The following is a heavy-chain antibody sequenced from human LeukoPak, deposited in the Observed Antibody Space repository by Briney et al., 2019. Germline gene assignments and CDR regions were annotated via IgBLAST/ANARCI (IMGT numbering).Heavy chain of an antibody. CDR1: GFTFSSYW. J-gene: IGHJ4*02. CDR3: AKVRAPSGWFNSDY. Sequence: GGSLRLSCAASGFTFSSYWMHWVRQAPGKGLVWVSGISGSGDSTYYADSVKGRFTISRDNSKNTLYLQMNSLRVEDTAAYYCAKVRAPSGWFNSDYWGQGTLVTVSS. V-gene: IGHV3-23*01. D-gene: IGHD6-19*01. CDR2: ISGSGDST.